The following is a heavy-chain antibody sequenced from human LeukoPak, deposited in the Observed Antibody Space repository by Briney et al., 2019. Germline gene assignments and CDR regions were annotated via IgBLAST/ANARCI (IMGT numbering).Heavy chain of an antibody. Sequence: LETLSLTCAVSGYSISSGYYWGWIRQPPGKGLEWIGSIYHSGSTYYNPSLKSRVTISVDTSKNQFSLKLSSVTAADTAVYYCARLFYDFWSGPPGGVDYWGQGTLVTVSS. V-gene: IGHV4-38-2*01. CDR2: IYHSGST. CDR1: GYSISSGYY. CDR3: ARLFYDFWSGPPGGVDY. D-gene: IGHD3-3*01. J-gene: IGHJ4*02.